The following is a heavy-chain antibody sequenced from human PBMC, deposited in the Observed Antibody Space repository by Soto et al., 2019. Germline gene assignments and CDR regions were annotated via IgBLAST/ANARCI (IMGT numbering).Heavy chain of an antibody. CDR3: TGGPPNWGFDS. V-gene: IGHV1-8*01. J-gene: IGHJ5*01. Sequence: ASVKVSCKSSGYTFTSYDINWARQTAGQGLEWMGWMSPKTANTGYAQKFQGRVTMTRSTSISTAYMELSSLTSEDTAVYYCTGGPPNWGFDSWGQGTPVTVSS. D-gene: IGHD7-27*01. CDR1: GYTFTSYD. CDR2: MSPKTANT.